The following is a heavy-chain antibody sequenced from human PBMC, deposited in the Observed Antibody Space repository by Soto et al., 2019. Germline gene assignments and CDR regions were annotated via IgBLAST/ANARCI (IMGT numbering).Heavy chain of an antibody. CDR1: GGTFSSNT. D-gene: IGHD3-16*01. CDR2: ITPVLDMA. V-gene: IGHV1-69*02. CDR3: ARAISSGGRFSGMDV. J-gene: IGHJ6*02. Sequence: ASVKVSCKASGGTFSSNTLSWVRQAPGQGLEWMGRITPVLDMADYEQKFQDRLTITADKSTTTVYMELGSLRSEDTAIYYCARAISSGGRFSGMDVWGQGTTVTVSS.